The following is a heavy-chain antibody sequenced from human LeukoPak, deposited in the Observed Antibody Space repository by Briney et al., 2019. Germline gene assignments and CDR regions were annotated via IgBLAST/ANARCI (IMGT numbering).Heavy chain of an antibody. CDR2: IYSGGST. V-gene: IGHV3-53*05. D-gene: IGHD3-22*01. Sequence: GGSLRLSCAASGFTVSSNYMSWVRQAPGKGLEWVSVIYSGGSTSYADSVKGRFTISRDNSKNTLYPQMNSLRAEDTAVYYCARDPSSGYYYYFDYWGQGTLVTVSS. CDR1: GFTVSSNY. CDR3: ARDPSSGYYYYFDY. J-gene: IGHJ4*02.